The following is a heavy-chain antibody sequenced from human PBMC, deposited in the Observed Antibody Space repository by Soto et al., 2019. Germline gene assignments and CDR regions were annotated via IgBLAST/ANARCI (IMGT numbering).Heavy chain of an antibody. D-gene: IGHD1-1*01. J-gene: IGHJ5*02. V-gene: IGHV3-48*02. CDR3: ASELAALNWFDP. CDR1: GFTFSSYS. CDR2: ISSSSSTI. Sequence: PGGSLRLSCAASGFTFSSYSMNWVRQAPGKGLEWVSYISSSSSTIYYADSVKGRFTISRDNAKNSLYLQMNSLRDEDTTVYYWASELAALNWFDPWGQGTLVTVSS.